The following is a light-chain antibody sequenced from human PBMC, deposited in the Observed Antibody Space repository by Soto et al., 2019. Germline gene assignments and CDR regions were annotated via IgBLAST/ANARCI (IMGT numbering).Light chain of an antibody. CDR1: SSDVGSYNL. J-gene: IGLJ3*02. CDR3: CSYAGSSTFPHWV. CDR2: EGS. V-gene: IGLV2-23*03. Sequence: QSVLTQPASVSGSPGQSITISCTGTSSDVGSYNLVSWYQQHPGKAPKLMIYEGSKRPSGVSNRFSGSKSGNTASLTISGLQAEDEADYYCCSYAGSSTFPHWVFGGGTQLTVL.